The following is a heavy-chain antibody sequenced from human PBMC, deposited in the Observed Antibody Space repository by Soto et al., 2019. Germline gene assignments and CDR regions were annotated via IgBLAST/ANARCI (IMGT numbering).Heavy chain of an antibody. CDR2: TSGSGGDT. J-gene: IGHJ3*01. CDR3: AKIYDFWSGHHDSFDV. V-gene: IGHV3-23*01. D-gene: IGHD3-3*01. CDR1: GFSFGRYA. Sequence: QLFESGGGLVQPGGSLRLSCVASGFSFGRYAMTWVRQAPGKGLEWVSGTSGSGGDTYYADSVKGRFTISRDNPKNTLYLQMNSLRVEDTAVFYCAKIYDFWSGHHDSFDVWGQGTLVTVSS.